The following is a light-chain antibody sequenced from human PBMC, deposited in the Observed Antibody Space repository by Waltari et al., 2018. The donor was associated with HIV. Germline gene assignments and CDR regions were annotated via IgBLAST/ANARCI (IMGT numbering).Light chain of an antibody. Sequence: QSVLTQPPSASGTPGQRVAMSCSGSTSNIGSNSVDWYQQVPGAAPKLLSYGTDQRPSGVPDRFSGSKSGTSASLAISGLQSEDEADYYCASWDDSLPASWVFGGGTSLTVL. CDR2: GTD. CDR1: TSNIGSNS. V-gene: IGLV1-44*01. J-gene: IGLJ3*02. CDR3: ASWDDSLPASWV.